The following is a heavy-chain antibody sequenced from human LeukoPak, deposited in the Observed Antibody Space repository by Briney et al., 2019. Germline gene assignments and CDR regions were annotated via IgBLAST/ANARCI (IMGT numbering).Heavy chain of an antibody. CDR2: IYYSGST. CDR1: GGSISSSSYY. J-gene: IGHJ4*02. CDR3: ASLGRGLEAY. D-gene: IGHD3-3*01. Sequence: PSETLSLTCTVSGGSISSSSYYWGWIRQPPGKGLEWIGSIYYSGSTYYNPSLKSRVTISVDTSKNQFSLKLSSVTAADTAVYYCASLGRGLEAYWGQGTLVTVSS. V-gene: IGHV4-39*07.